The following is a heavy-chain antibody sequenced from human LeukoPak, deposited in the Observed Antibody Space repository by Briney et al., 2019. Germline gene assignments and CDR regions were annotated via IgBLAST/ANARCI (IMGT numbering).Heavy chain of an antibody. CDR1: GFTFSNYA. V-gene: IGHV3-23*01. D-gene: IGHD3-10*01. CDR2: INGSGSRT. J-gene: IGHJ4*02. Sequence: WGSLTLTCATSGFTFSNYALSWIRQAPGKGLEWVSAINGSGSRTYYADSVKGRFTISRDNPKNTLYLQMNSLRADDTAVYYCAKERRPLYVGEFGYWGQGTLVTVSS. CDR3: AKERRPLYVGEFGY.